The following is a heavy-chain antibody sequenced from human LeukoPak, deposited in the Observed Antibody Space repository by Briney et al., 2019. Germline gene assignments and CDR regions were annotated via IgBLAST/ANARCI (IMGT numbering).Heavy chain of an antibody. D-gene: IGHD3-22*01. Sequence: GGSLRLSCAASGFTFSSNDIHWIRQAPGKGLEWVVVISYDGGNKYYADSVKGRFAISRDNSKNTLYLQMNSLRAEDTAVYYCAKGTHSYHSSGYWGAFDIWGQGTMVTVSS. CDR1: GFTFSSND. V-gene: IGHV3-30*18. CDR2: ISYDGGNK. J-gene: IGHJ3*02. CDR3: AKGTHSYHSSGYWGAFDI.